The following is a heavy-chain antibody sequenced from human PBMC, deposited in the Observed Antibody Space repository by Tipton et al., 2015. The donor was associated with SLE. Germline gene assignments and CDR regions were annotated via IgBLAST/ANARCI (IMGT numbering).Heavy chain of an antibody. Sequence: QLVQSGAEVKKPGASVKVSCKASGYTFTSYAMHWVRQAPGQRLEWMGWINAGNGNTKYSQKFQGRVTMTTDTSTSTAYMELRSLRSDDTAVYYCARDRIAARPGFDLWGRGTLVTVSS. V-gene: IGHV1-3*01. D-gene: IGHD6-6*01. CDR1: GYTFTSYA. CDR3: ARDRIAARPGFDL. J-gene: IGHJ2*01. CDR2: INAGNGNT.